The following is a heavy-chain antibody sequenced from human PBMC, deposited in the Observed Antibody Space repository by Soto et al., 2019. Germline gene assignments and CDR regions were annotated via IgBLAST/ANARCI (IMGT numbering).Heavy chain of an antibody. D-gene: IGHD2-15*01. CDR2: IYWEDDK. V-gene: IGHV2-5*02. Sequence: QITLKESGPTLVKPKQTLTLTCTFSGFSLSTSGLGVGWVRQPPGKALEWLALIYWEDDKRYSPSMKSRLTITKDTSKNQVVLTMTNMDHVDTDSYACAHRRRWSYFDYWGQGTLVTVSS. CDR3: AHRRRWSYFDY. J-gene: IGHJ4*02. CDR1: GFSLSTSGLG.